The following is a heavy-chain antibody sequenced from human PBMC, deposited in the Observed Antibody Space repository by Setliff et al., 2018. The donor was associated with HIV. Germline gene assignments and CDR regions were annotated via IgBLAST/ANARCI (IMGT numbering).Heavy chain of an antibody. CDR3: ASRGVAGAFDI. J-gene: IGHJ3*02. D-gene: IGHD6-19*01. V-gene: IGHV4-31*03. CDR1: GGSVSSTAFY. CDR2: IYYSGST. Sequence: SETLSLTCTVSGGSVSSTAFYWSWIRQHPGKGLEWIGDIYYSGSTFYNPSLKSRVTISVDTSKKHFSLRLRSVTAADTAVDYCASRGVAGAFDIWGQGTKVTVSS.